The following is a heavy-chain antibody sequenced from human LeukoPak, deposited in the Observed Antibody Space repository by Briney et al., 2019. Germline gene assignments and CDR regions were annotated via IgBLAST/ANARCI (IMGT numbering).Heavy chain of an antibody. V-gene: IGHV4-59*01. D-gene: IGHD6-19*01. Sequence: PSETLSLTCTVSGGSISSYYWSWIRQPPGKGLDWIGNIYYSGSTNYNPSLKSRVTISVDTSKNQFSLNLNSATAADTAVYYCARMSIAVAGPRDYNWFDPWGQGTLVTVSS. J-gene: IGHJ5*02. CDR1: GGSISSYY. CDR2: IYYSGST. CDR3: ARMSIAVAGPRDYNWFDP.